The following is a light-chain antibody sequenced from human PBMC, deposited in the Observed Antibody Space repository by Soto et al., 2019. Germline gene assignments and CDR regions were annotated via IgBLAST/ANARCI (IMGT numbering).Light chain of an antibody. CDR2: AAS. CDR3: QQSYSTPR. CDR1: QSISSY. J-gene: IGKJ1*01. V-gene: IGKV1-39*01. Sequence: DIQMTQSPSSLSASVGDRVTITCRASQSISSYLNWYQQKPGKAPKLLIYAASSLHSGVPSRFSGSGSGTDFTITISSLQPEDFATYYCQQSYSTPRFGQGTKVEIK.